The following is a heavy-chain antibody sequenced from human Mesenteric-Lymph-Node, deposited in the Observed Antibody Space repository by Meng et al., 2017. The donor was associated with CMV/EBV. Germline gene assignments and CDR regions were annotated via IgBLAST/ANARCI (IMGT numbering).Heavy chain of an antibody. J-gene: IGHJ4*02. Sequence: SQTLSLTGVVSGGSINSNNWWNWVRQPPGKGLEWIGEIYHSGSTNYNPSLKSRVTISVDKSKNQFSLKLSSVTAADTAVYYCASRIAAAYYFDYWGQGTLVTVSS. CDR3: ASRIAAAYYFDY. V-gene: IGHV4-4*02. D-gene: IGHD6-13*01. CDR1: GGSINSNNW. CDR2: IYHSGST.